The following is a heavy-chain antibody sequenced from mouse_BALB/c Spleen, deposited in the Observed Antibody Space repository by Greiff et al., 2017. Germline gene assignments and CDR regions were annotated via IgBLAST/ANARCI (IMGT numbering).Heavy chain of an antibody. J-gene: IGHJ3*01. CDR1: GFTFSSYA. CDR2: ISSGGSYT. V-gene: IGHV5-9-1*01. CDR3: ARGYGYDGWFAY. D-gene: IGHD2-2*01. Sequence: EVMLVESGGGLVKPGGSLKLSCAASGFTFSSYAMSWVRQTPEKRLEWVATISSGGSYTYYPDSVKGRFTISRDNAKNTLYLQMSSLRSEDTAMYYCARGYGYDGWFAYWGQGTLVTVSA.